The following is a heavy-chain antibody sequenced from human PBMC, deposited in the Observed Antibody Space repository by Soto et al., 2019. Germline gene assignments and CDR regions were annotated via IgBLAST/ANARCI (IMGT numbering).Heavy chain of an antibody. J-gene: IGHJ4*02. CDR3: ARVAAAGTALFDY. V-gene: IGHV1-2*04. CDR1: GYTFTGYY. Sequence: ASVKVSCKASGYTFTGYYMHWVRQAPGQGLEWMGWINPNSGGTNYAQKFQGWVTMTRDTSISTAYMELSRLRSDDTAMYYCARVAAAGTALFDYWGQGTLVTVSS. D-gene: IGHD6-13*01. CDR2: INPNSGGT.